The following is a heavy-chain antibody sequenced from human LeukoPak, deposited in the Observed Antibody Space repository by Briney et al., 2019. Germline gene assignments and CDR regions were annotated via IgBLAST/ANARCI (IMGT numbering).Heavy chain of an antibody. CDR3: ARDQGSGSYDNYFDY. J-gene: IGHJ4*02. V-gene: IGHV4-39*07. CDR2: IYYSGST. Sequence: SETLSLTCTVSGGSISSSSYYWGWIRQPPGKGLEWIGSIYYSGSTYYNPSLKSRVTISVDTSKNQFSLKLSSVTAADTAVYYCARDQGSGSYDNYFDYWGQGTLVTVSS. CDR1: GGSISSSSYY. D-gene: IGHD1-26*01.